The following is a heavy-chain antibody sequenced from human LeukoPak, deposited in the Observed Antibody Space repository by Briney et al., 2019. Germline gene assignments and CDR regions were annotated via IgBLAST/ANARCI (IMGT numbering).Heavy chain of an antibody. J-gene: IGHJ4*02. CDR3: SRDPYGE. V-gene: IGHV6-1*01. CDR1: GDSVSSNSAA. D-gene: IGHD3-10*01. CDR2: TYYRSKWYH. Sequence: SQTLSLTSVISGDSVSSNSAAWNWIRQSPSRGLEWLGRTYYRSKWYHHYAVSVKSRITINPDTSRNQFSLELNSVTPEDTAVYYCSRDPYGEWGQGTLVTVSS.